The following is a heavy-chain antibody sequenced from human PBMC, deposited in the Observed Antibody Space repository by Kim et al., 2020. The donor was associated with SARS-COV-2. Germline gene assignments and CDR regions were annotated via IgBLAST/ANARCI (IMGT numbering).Heavy chain of an antibody. D-gene: IGHD2-2*01. CDR2: ISSSSSTI. CDR1: GFTFSSYS. V-gene: IGHV3-48*02. J-gene: IGHJ4*02. Sequence: GGSLRLSCAASGFTFSSYSMNWVRQAPGKGLEWVSYISSSSSTIYYADSVKGRFTISRDNAKNSLYLQMNSLRDEDTAVYYCARDQGGYCSSTSCYQSPIDYWGQGTLVTVSS. CDR3: ARDQGGYCSSTSCYQSPIDY.